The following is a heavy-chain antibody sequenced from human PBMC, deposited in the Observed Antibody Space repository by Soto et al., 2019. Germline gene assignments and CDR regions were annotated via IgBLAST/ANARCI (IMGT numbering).Heavy chain of an antibody. CDR3: AREFEQQLVSAPVDY. Sequence: SETLSLTCTVSGGSISSGSYYWGWIRQPPGKGLEWIGTIYNNGNTYYNSSLTGRVTMSEDSSKSELSLTLSSVTAADTAVYYCAREFEQQLVSAPVDYWGQGTLVTVSS. D-gene: IGHD6-6*01. CDR2: IYNNGNT. J-gene: IGHJ4*02. V-gene: IGHV4-39*02. CDR1: GGSISSGSYY.